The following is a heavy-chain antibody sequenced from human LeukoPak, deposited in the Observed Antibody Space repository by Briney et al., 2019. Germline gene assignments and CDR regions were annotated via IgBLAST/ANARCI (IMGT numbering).Heavy chain of an antibody. J-gene: IGHJ4*02. V-gene: IGHV1-18*01. Sequence: GASVKVSCKASGYTYTSYGISWVRQAPGQGLEWMGWISAYNGNTNYAQKLQGRVTMTTDTSTSTAYMEPRSLRSDDTAVYYCARGTSSGYSYYFDYWGQGTLVAVSS. CDR2: ISAYNGNT. D-gene: IGHD3-22*01. CDR3: ARGTSSGYSYYFDY. CDR1: GYTYTSYG.